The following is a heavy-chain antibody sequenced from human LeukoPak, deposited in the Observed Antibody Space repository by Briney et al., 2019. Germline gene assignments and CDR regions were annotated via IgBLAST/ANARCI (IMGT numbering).Heavy chain of an antibody. CDR3: AAASTVVTTFDY. Sequence: SETLSLTCTVSGGSISSYYWSWIRQPAGKGLEWIGRIYTSGSTNYNPSLKSRVTMSVDTSKNQFSLKLSSVTAADTAVYYCAAASTVVTTFDYWAREPWSPSPQ. D-gene: IGHD4-23*01. CDR1: GGSISSYY. J-gene: IGHJ4*02. CDR2: IYTSGST. V-gene: IGHV4-4*07.